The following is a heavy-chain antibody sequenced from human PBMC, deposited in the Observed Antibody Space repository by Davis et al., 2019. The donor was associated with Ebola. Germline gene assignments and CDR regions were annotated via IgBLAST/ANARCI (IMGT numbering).Heavy chain of an antibody. Sequence: PGGSLRLSCAASRFTFSSYGMHWVRQAPGKGLEWVAVIWYDGSKKYYADSVKGRFNISRDNSKNTLYLQMNSLRAEDTAVYYCAHFGVTQNAYDIRGQGTMVTVSS. CDR3: AHFGVTQNAYDI. V-gene: IGHV3-33*01. CDR1: RFTFSSYG. CDR2: IWYDGSKK. D-gene: IGHD3-10*01. J-gene: IGHJ3*02.